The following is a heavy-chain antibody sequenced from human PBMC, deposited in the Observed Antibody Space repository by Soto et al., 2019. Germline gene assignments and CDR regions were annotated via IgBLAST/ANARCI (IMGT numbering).Heavy chain of an antibody. J-gene: IGHJ6*03. V-gene: IGHV4-39*01. CDR3: ASLASGYSSYYYYYYMDV. Sequence: QLQLQESGPGLVKPSETLSLTCTVSGGSISSSSYYWGWIRQPPGKGLEWIGGIYYSGSTYYNPSLKSRVTISVDTSKNQFSLKLSSVTAADTAVYYCASLASGYSSYYYYYYMDVWGKGTTVTVSS. CDR2: IYYSGST. D-gene: IGHD5-12*01. CDR1: GGSISSSSYY.